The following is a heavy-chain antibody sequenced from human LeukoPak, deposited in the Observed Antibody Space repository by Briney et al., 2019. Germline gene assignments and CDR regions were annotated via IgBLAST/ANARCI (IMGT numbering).Heavy chain of an antibody. Sequence: GGSLRLSCAASGFTFSSYWKIWVRQAPGKGLEWVANIKQDGSEKFYVDSVKGRFTISRDNDKNSLCLQMNSLRAEDTAVYYCARAVGATHFDYWGQGILVTVSS. CDR2: IKQDGSEK. CDR3: ARAVGATHFDY. CDR1: GFTFSSYW. V-gene: IGHV3-7*04. J-gene: IGHJ4*02. D-gene: IGHD1-26*01.